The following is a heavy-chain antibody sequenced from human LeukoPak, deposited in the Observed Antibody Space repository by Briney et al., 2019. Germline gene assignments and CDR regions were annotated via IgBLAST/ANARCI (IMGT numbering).Heavy chain of an antibody. Sequence: SQTLSLTCTVSGGSISSGGYYWSWIRQHPGKGLEWIGYIYYSGSTYYNPSLKSRVTTSVDTSKNQFSLKLSSVTAADTAVYYCASADFWSGYYNYWGQGTLVTVSS. D-gene: IGHD3-3*01. CDR1: GGSISSGGYY. CDR3: ASADFWSGYYNY. J-gene: IGHJ4*02. V-gene: IGHV4-31*03. CDR2: IYYSGST.